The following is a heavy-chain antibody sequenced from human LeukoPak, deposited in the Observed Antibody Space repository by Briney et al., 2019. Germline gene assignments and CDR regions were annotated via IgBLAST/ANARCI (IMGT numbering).Heavy chain of an antibody. J-gene: IGHJ6*03. CDR1: GGSFSGYY. D-gene: IGHD6-19*01. V-gene: IGHV4-34*01. CDR3: ARGRGSGWYGPYYYYYYMDV. CDR2: INHSGST. Sequence: RPSETLSLTCAVYGGSFSGYYWSWIRQPPGKGLEWIGEINHSGSTNYNPSLKSRVTISVDTSKNQFSLKLSSVTAADTAVYYCARGRGSGWYGPYYYYYYMDVWGKGTTVTVSS.